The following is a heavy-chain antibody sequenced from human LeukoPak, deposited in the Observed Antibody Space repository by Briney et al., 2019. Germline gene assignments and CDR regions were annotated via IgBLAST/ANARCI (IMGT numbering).Heavy chain of an antibody. V-gene: IGHV3-30*14. J-gene: IGHJ4*02. CDR1: GFTFSSYA. D-gene: IGHD1-1*01. CDR3: AREERTGWNEPYYFDY. CDR2: ISYDGSNK. Sequence: PGRSLRLSCAASGFTFSSYAMHWVRQAPGKGLEWVAVISYDGSNKYYADSVKGRFTISRDNSKNTLYLQMNSLRAEDTAVYYCAREERTGWNEPYYFDYWGQGTLVTVSP.